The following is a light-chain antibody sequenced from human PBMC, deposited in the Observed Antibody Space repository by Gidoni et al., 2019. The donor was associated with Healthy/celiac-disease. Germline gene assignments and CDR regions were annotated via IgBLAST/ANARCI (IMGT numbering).Light chain of an antibody. V-gene: IGLV1-40*01. CDR1: SSNIGAGYD. CDR3: QSYDSSLSEGV. J-gene: IGLJ1*01. CDR2: GNS. Sequence: QSVLTQPPSVSGAPGQRVTISCTGSSSNIGAGYDVHWYQQLPGTAPKLLIYGNSNRPSRVPDRFSGSKSGTSASLAITGLQAEDEAEYYCQSYDSSLSEGVFGTGTKVTVL.